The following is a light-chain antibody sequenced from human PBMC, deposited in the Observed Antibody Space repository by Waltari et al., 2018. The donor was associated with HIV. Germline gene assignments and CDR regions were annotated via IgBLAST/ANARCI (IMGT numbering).Light chain of an antibody. Sequence: QSALTQPASVSGSPGQSITISCAGTGAEIGAYNYVAWYQKLPDSVPKLPIYDVTSRPAGISDRFSASKSGNAASLTSSGLQAEDEGDYYCSSYTTFNTVIFGGGTKLTVL. CDR2: DVT. CDR3: SSYTTFNTVI. V-gene: IGLV2-14*03. CDR1: GAEIGAYNY. J-gene: IGLJ2*01.